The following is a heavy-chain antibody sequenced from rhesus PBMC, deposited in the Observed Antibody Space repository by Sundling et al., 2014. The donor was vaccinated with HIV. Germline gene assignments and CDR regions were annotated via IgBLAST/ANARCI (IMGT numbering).Heavy chain of an antibody. Sequence: QVQLQESGPGLVKPSETLSLTCAVSGASISINYWSWIRQAPGKGLEWIGRISGTVANTAYNPSLKRRVTISTDTSNNQFSLNLISVTAADTAVYYCARERGSRVDFWGQGVLVTVSS. CDR2: ISGTVANT. CDR3: ARERGSRVDF. J-gene: IGHJ4*01. D-gene: IGHD5-42*01. V-gene: IGHV4-173*01. CDR1: GASISINY.